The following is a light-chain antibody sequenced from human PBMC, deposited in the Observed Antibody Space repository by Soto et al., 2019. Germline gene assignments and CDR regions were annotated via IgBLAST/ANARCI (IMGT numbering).Light chain of an antibody. CDR2: KAS. V-gene: IGKV1-5*03. J-gene: IGKJ1*01. Sequence: EIQMTQSPATLSSSVGDGVTITCRASQTITTSLAWYQQKPGKAPKLLIYKASSLESGVPSRFSGSGSGTEFTLTISSLQPDDFATYYCQQYDSYSVRTFGQGTKVEI. CDR1: QTITTS. CDR3: QQYDSYSVRT.